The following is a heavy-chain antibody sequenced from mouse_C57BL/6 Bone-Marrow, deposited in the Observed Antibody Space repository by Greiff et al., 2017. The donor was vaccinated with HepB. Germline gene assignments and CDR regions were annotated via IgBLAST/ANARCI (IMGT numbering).Heavy chain of an antibody. Sequence: EVMLVESGGGLVKPGGSLKLSCAASGFTFSDYGMHWVRQAPEKGLEWVAYISSGSSTIYYADTVKGRFTISRDNAKNTRFLQMTGLRSEDTAMYYCARSDSSGFFDYWGQGTTLTVSS. CDR3: ARSDSSGFFDY. D-gene: IGHD3-2*02. CDR1: GFTFSDYG. J-gene: IGHJ2*01. V-gene: IGHV5-17*01. CDR2: ISSGSSTI.